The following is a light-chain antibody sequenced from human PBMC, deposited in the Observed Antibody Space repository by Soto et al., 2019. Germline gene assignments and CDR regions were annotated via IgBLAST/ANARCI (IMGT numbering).Light chain of an antibody. J-gene: IGKJ1*01. Sequence: EIVMTQSPATLSVSPGERATLSCRASQSMGSNVAWYQQKPGQAPRLLIYGASTRAAGIPARFSGSGSGTEFTLTITSLQSEDFAVYYCQQFHNWPRTFGQGTK. CDR2: GAS. CDR3: QQFHNWPRT. V-gene: IGKV3-15*01. CDR1: QSMGSN.